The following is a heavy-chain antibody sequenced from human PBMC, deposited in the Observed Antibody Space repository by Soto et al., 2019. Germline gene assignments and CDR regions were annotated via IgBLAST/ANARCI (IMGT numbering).Heavy chain of an antibody. CDR2: ISGSGGST. D-gene: IGHD2-15*01. V-gene: IGHV3-23*01. Sequence: GGSLRLSCAASGFTFSGYAMSWVRQAPGKGLEWVSAISGSGGSTYYADSVKGRFTISRDNSKNTLYLQMNSLRAEDTAVYYCAKDSRGGYYSDYWGQGTLVTVSS. J-gene: IGHJ4*02. CDR1: GFTFSGYA. CDR3: AKDSRGGYYSDY.